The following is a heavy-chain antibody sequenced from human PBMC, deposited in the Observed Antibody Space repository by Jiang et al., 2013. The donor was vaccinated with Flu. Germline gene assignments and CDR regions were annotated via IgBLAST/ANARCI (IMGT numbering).Heavy chain of an antibody. CDR1: GFSLSTSGVG. CDR3: AHSMSMFGFLSKYNWFDP. D-gene: IGHD3-3*01. V-gene: IGHV2-5*02. J-gene: IGHJ5*02. CDR2: IYWDDDK. Sequence: KPTQTLTLTCTFSGFSLSTSGVGVGWIRQPPGQALEWLAVIYWDDDKRYSPSLKNRLTITKATSKNQVVLTMANMDPVDTATYYCAHSMSMFGFLSKYNWFDPWGQGTLVIVSS.